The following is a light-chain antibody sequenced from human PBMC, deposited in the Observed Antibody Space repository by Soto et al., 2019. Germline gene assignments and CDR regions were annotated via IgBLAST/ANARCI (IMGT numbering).Light chain of an antibody. CDR1: SSNIEFNY. V-gene: IGLV1-47*01. J-gene: IGLJ3*02. CDR3: ATWDDSLSGVV. CDR2: RND. Sequence: QSVLTQPPSASGTPGQGVTISCSGSSSNIEFNYVYWYQYLPGTAPKLLIYRNDQRPSGVPDRFYGSKSGATASLAISGLRSEDEAEYSCATWDDSLSGVVFGGGTQLTVL.